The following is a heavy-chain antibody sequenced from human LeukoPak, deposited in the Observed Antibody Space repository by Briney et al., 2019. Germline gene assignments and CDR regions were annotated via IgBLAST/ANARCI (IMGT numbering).Heavy chain of an antibody. CDR1: GNSLSRSYY. CDR2: IYHSGST. J-gene: IGHJ3*02. CDR3: ARDWDGFDI. V-gene: IGHV4-38-2*02. Sequence: SETLSLTCAVSGNSLSRSYYWGWIQQPPGKGLEWVGNIYHSGSTYYNPSLKSRVAISVDTSRNQFSLRLNSVTTADTAVYYCARDWDGFDIWGQGTVVTVSS.